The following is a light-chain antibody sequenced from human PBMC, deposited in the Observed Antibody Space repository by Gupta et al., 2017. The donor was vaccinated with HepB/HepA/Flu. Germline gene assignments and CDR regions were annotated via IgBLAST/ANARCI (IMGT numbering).Light chain of an antibody. CDR2: GTN. Sequence: QSVLTQPHSVSGAPGQRVTISCTGSSSIIGAGYDVNWYQQVPGTPPKLLIYGTNNRPSGVPDRFSGSKSGTSASRAITGLQAEYEPFYYCQSYDSSLNGEVVCGGGGKLTVL. V-gene: IGLV1-40*01. J-gene: IGLJ2*01. CDR3: QSYDSSLNGEVV. CDR1: SSIIGAGYD.